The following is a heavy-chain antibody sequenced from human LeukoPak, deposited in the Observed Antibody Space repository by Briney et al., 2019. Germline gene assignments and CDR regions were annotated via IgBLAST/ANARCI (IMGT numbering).Heavy chain of an antibody. CDR3: ATDPQITNWYDYFDF. V-gene: IGHV3-23*01. D-gene: IGHD1-1*01. J-gene: IGHJ4*02. CDR1: RFTFSSYA. Sequence: GGSLRLSCAASRFTFSSYAMSWVRQPPGKGLEWVSGISSSGGTTYYADSVKGRFTISRDNSKDTLYLHMNSLRAEDTAVYYCATDPQITNWYDYFDFWGQGTLVTVSS. CDR2: ISSSGGTT.